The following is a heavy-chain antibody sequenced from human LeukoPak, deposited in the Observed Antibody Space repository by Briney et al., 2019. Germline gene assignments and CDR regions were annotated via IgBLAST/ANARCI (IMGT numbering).Heavy chain of an antibody. Sequence: GGSLRLSCAASGFTFSDYYMSWIRQAPGKGLEWVSYISSSGSTIYYADSVKDRFTISRDNAKNSLYLQMNSLRAEDTAVYYCARGCSGGSCYFYYYYYMDVWGKGTTVTISS. CDR3: ARGCSGGSCYFYYYYYMDV. J-gene: IGHJ6*03. CDR2: ISSSGSTI. V-gene: IGHV3-11*01. CDR1: GFTFSDYY. D-gene: IGHD2-15*01.